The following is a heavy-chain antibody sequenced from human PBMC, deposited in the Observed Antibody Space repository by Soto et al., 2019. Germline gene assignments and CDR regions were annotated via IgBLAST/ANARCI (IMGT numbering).Heavy chain of an antibody. V-gene: IGHV1-69*12. CDR2: IIPIFGTA. CDR1: GGTFSSYA. CDR3: AREGTIFGVAETPVGVSFDY. D-gene: IGHD3-3*01. J-gene: IGHJ4*02. Sequence: QVQLVQSGAEVKKPGSSVKVSCKASGGTFSSYAISWVRQAPGQGLEWMGGIIPIFGTANYAQKFQGRVTINADESTSTAYMELSSLRSEDTAVYYCAREGTIFGVAETPVGVSFDYWGQGTLVTVSS.